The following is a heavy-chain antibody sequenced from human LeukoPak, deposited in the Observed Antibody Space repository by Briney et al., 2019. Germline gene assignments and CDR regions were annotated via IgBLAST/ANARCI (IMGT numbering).Heavy chain of an antibody. CDR3: ARRLGGNSGHFDS. CDR1: GFTVSNNR. D-gene: IGHD4-23*01. J-gene: IGHJ4*02. V-gene: IGHV3-53*01. Sequence: GGSLRLSCAASGFTVSNNRLSWVRQAPGMGLEWVSTIYSDGNTYYPDSVKGRFTISRDGSKNTLYLQLNSLRTEVTAIYYCARRLGGNSGHFDSWGQGTLVTVSS. CDR2: IYSDGNT.